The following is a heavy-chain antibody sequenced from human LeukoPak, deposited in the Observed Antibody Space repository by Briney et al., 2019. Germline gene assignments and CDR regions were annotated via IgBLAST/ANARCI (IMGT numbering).Heavy chain of an antibody. Sequence: GGSLRLSCATSGLTFSSYAMSWVRQAPGKGLEWVSGIGASGGSTYYADSVKGRFTISRDNSKSTLYLQMNSLRTEDTAVYYCAKAEGYDILTGLDYWGQGTLVTVSS. J-gene: IGHJ4*02. V-gene: IGHV3-23*01. CDR1: GLTFSSYA. CDR2: IGASGGST. CDR3: AKAEGYDILTGLDY. D-gene: IGHD3-9*01.